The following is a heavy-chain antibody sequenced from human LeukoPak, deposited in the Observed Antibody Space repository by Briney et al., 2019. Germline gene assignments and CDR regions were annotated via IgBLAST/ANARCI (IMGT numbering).Heavy chain of an antibody. CDR1: GASISSYY. CDR2: IYYSGSI. J-gene: IGHJ4*02. V-gene: IGHV4-59*01. Sequence: KASETLSLTCTVSGASISSYYWSWIRQPPGKGLEWIGDIYYSGSIKYNASLKSRVTMSVDTSKNQFSLKLSSVTAADTAIYYCARENPSGYYNRPIDYWGQGTLVTVSS. CDR3: ARENPSGYYNRPIDY. D-gene: IGHD3-22*01.